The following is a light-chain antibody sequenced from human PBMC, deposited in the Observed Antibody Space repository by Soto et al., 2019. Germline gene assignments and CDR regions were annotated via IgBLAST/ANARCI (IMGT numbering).Light chain of an antibody. V-gene: IGLV2-14*01. Sequence: QSVLTQPASVSGSPGQSITISCTGTSSDVGGFNYVSWYQQHPGKAPKLMIYDVTNRPSGISNRFSGSKSGNTASLTISGVRTEDEADYYCSSYTSSSTVVFGGGTKVTVL. CDR2: DVT. CDR3: SSYTSSSTVV. J-gene: IGLJ2*01. CDR1: SSDVGGFNY.